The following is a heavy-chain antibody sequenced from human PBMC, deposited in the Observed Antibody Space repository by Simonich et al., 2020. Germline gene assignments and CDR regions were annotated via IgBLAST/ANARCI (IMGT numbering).Heavy chain of an antibody. CDR3: ARDPVVPAAISNAFDI. V-gene: IGHV1-2*02. D-gene: IGHD2-2*01. CDR2: INPKREGT. Sequence: VQLGQSGAEVKKPGASVKVSCKASGYTVTGYYKPRVRQAPGQGLEWSGGINPKREGTNYAQKFQGKVTMTRDTSISTAYMELSRLRSDDTAVYYCARDPVVPAAISNAFDIWGQGTMVTVSS. J-gene: IGHJ3*02. CDR1: GYTVTGYY.